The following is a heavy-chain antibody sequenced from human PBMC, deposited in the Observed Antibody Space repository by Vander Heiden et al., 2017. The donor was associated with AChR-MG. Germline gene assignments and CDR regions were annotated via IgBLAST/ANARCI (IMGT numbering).Heavy chain of an antibody. Sequence: EVQLVESGGVVVQPGGSLRLSCAASGFTFDDYTMHWVRQAPGKGLEWVSLISWDGGSTYYADSVKGRFTISRDNSKNSLYLQMNSLRTEDTALYYCRYSYGSMDVWGKGTTVTVSS. V-gene: IGHV3-43*01. CDR2: ISWDGGST. CDR1: GFTFDDYT. J-gene: IGHJ6*03. CDR3: RYSYGSMDV. D-gene: IGHD5-18*01.